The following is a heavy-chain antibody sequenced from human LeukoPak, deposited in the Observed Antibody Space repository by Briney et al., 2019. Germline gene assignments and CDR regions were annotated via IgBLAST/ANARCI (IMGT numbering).Heavy chain of an antibody. CDR2: INPNSGGT. Sequence: ASVKVSCKASGYTFTVYSMHWVRQAPRQGLEWLGQINPNSGGTNYAQNFQGRVTMTRDTSVSTAYMELSRLRSDDTAVYYCARMFGPDAGFDYWGQGTLVPVSS. CDR3: ARMFGPDAGFDY. D-gene: IGHD3-16*01. V-gene: IGHV1-2*06. CDR1: GYTFTVYS. J-gene: IGHJ4*02.